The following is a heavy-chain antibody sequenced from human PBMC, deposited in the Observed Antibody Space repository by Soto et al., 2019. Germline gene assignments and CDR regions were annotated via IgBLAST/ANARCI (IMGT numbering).Heavy chain of an antibody. V-gene: IGHV4-34*01. CDR3: AKDTYYHDRSGYYIFDY. J-gene: IGHJ4*02. Sequence: SETLSLTCAVYGGSFSCYYWSWIRQPPGKGLEWIGEINHSGSTNYNPSLKSRVTISVDTSKNTLYLQMNSLRAEDTAVYYCAKDTYYHDRSGYYIFDYWGQGTPVTVSS. D-gene: IGHD3-22*01. CDR2: INHSGST. CDR1: GGSFSCYY.